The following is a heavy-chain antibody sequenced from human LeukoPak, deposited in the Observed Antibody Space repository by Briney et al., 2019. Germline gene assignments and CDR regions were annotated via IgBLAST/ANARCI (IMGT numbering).Heavy chain of an antibody. CDR2: ISYSGST. D-gene: IGHD3-16*02. CDR1: GGSISSGDYY. Sequence: SETLSLTCTVSGGSISSGDYYWSWIRQPPGKGLELIGYISYSGSTYYNPSLKSRVTISVDTSKNQFSLKVSSVTAADTAVYYCARGKITFGGVIAKTYYFDYWGQGTLVTVSS. CDR3: ARGKITFGGVIAKTYYFDY. J-gene: IGHJ4*02. V-gene: IGHV4-30-4*02.